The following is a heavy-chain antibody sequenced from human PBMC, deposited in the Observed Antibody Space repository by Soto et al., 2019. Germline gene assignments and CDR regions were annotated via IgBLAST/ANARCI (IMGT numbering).Heavy chain of an antibody. V-gene: IGHV3-21*01. CDR3: ARDMSDSSGSRFDY. Sequence: GGFLRLSCAASGFTFSSYSMNWVRQAPGKGLEWVSSISSSSSYIYYADSVKGRFTISRDNAKNSLYLQMNSLRAEDTAVYYCARDMSDSSGSRFDYWGQGTLVTVSS. J-gene: IGHJ4*02. CDR1: GFTFSSYS. CDR2: ISSSSSYI. D-gene: IGHD3-22*01.